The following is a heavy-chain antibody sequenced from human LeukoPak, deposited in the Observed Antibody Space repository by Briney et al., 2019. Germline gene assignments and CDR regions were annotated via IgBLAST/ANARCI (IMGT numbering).Heavy chain of an antibody. CDR3: ARGRDTSSWYRDFQH. CDR2: INHSEST. D-gene: IGHD6-13*01. CDR1: GGSFSGYY. Sequence: SETLSLTCAVYGGSFSGYYWSWVRQPPGKGLEWIGEINHSESTNYNPSLKSRVTISVDTSKKQFSLMLSSVTAADTAVYYCARGRDTSSWYRDFQHWGQGTLVTVSS. J-gene: IGHJ1*01. V-gene: IGHV4-34*01.